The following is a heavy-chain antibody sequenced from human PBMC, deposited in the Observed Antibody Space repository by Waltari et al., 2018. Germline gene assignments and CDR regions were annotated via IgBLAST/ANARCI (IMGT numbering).Heavy chain of an antibody. CDR3: ATHCSSTNSYCD. Sequence: EVQLVESGGGLVQPGGSLRLPCAASGIPLSGFWMSWGRLAPGKGREWVAKIKQDGSERYYADSVKGRATISRDNAKKSLSLQMNSLRVEDTAVYYCATHCSSTNSYCDWGQGTLVTVSS. CDR1: GIPLSGFW. V-gene: IGHV3-7*01. D-gene: IGHD2-2*01. J-gene: IGHJ4*02. CDR2: IKQDGSER.